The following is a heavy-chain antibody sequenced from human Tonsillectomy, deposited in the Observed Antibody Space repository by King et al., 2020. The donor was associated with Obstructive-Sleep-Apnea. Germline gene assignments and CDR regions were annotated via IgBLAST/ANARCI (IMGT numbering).Heavy chain of an antibody. V-gene: IGHV4-59*08. CDR1: GGSISSYY. CDR2: IYYSGST. J-gene: IGHJ6*04. Sequence: VQLQESGPGLVKPSETLSLTCTVSGGSISSYYWSWIRQPPGKGLEWIGYIYYSGSTNYNPSLKSRVTISVDTSKNQFSLKLSSVTAADTAVYYCARPHITMVPPTAYYYYGMDVWGKGTTVTVSS. CDR3: ARPHITMVPPTAYYYYGMDV. D-gene: IGHD3-10*01.